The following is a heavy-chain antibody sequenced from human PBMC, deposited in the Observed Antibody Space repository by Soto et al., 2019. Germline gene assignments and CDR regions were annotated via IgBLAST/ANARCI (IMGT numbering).Heavy chain of an antibody. J-gene: IGHJ5*02. V-gene: IGHV4-4*07. D-gene: IGHD6-13*01. CDR2: IYTSGST. CDR1: GGSISSYY. Sequence: SETLPLTCTVSGGSISSYYWSLIRQPAGKGLEWIGRIYTSGSTNYNPSLKSRVTMSVDTSKNQFSLKLSSVTAADTAVYYCARLGANSWYGNNWLDPWDQGSRVTFSS. CDR3: ARLGANSWYGNNWLDP.